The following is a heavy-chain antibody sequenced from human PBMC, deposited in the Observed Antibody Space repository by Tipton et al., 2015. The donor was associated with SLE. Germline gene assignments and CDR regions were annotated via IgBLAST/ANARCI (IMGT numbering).Heavy chain of an antibody. CDR1: GGPISSYY. V-gene: IGHV4-59*08. Sequence: TLSLTCTVSGGPISSYYWSWNRQPPGKGLEWIGYMHYSGSTNSNHSLKSRVTISEDTCSNQFSLKLSSVTAADTAVYYCARYGGGSWSLPNWFDPWGQGILVTVSS. CDR3: ARYGGGSWSLPNWFDP. J-gene: IGHJ5*02. CDR2: MHYSGST. D-gene: IGHD6-13*01.